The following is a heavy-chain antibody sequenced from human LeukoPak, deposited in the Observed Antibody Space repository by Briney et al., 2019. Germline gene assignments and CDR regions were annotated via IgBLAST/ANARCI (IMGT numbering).Heavy chain of an antibody. V-gene: IGHV3-74*01. CDR1: GFTFSSYW. CDR3: TRGCSGGSCYSGFDY. J-gene: IGHJ4*01. CDR2: INGDGSST. Sequence: PGGSLTLSCAASGFTFSSYWMHWVRQAPGKGLLWVSRINGDGSSTSYADSVKGRFTISRDNAKNTLYLQMNSLRAEDTAVYYCTRGCSGGSCYSGFDYWGHGILVTVSS. D-gene: IGHD2-15*01.